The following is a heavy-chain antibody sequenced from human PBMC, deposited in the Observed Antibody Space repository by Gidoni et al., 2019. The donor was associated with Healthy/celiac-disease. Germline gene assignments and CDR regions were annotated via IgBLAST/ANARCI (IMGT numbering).Heavy chain of an antibody. CDR3: ARGEYDSSGYYYYYYGMDV. Sequence: EVQLVESGGGLVKPGGSLRLSCAASGFTFRSDSMHWVRQAPGKGLEWVSSISSSSSYIYYADSVKGRFTISRYNAKNSLYLHMNSLRAEDTAVYYCARGEYDSSGYYYYYYGMDVWGQGTTVTVSS. J-gene: IGHJ6*02. V-gene: IGHV3-21*01. D-gene: IGHD3-22*01. CDR2: ISSSSSYI. CDR1: GFTFRSDS.